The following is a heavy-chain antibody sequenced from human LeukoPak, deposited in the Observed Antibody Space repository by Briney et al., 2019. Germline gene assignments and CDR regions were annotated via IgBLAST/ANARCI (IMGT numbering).Heavy chain of an antibody. CDR1: GFTFSSYG. Sequence: PGGTLRLSCAAYGFTFSSYGMSWVRQAPGKGLEWVSAISGSGGSTYYADSVKGRYTISRDNSKSTLYLQMNSLRAEDTAVYYCATNWHYYDSSGYYPTHPFDYWGQGTLVTISS. CDR2: ISGSGGST. V-gene: IGHV3-23*01. J-gene: IGHJ4*02. D-gene: IGHD3-22*01. CDR3: ATNWHYYDSSGYYPTHPFDY.